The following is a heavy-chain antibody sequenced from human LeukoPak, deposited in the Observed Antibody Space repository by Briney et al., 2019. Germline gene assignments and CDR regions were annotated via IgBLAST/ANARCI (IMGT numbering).Heavy chain of an antibody. CDR3: AGESKSSSSLGY. J-gene: IGHJ4*02. V-gene: IGHV3-74*01. Sequence: GGSLRLSCAASGFTFSSHWMHWVRQAPGKGLVWVSRISSDGSSTSYADSVKGRFTISRDNAKNTLYLQMNSLRAEDTAVYYCAGESKSSSSLGYWGQGTLVTVSS. D-gene: IGHD6-6*01. CDR1: GFTFSSHW. CDR2: ISSDGSST.